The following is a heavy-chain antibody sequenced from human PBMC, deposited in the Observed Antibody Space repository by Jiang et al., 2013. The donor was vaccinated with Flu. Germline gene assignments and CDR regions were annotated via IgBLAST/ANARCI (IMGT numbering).Heavy chain of an antibody. CDR3: ATEDVEMATMIDY. D-gene: IGHD5-24*01. CDR2: IYTSGST. Sequence: WIGRIYTSGSTNYNPSLKSRVTISVDTSKNQFSLKLSSVTAADTAVYYCATEDVEMATMIDYWGQGTLVTVSS. J-gene: IGHJ4*02. V-gene: IGHV4-61*02.